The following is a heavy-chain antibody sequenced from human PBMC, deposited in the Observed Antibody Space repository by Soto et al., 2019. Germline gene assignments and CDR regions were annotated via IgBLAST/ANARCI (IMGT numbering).Heavy chain of an antibody. V-gene: IGHV1-8*01. CDR3: ARVSYPDSSGWFDP. Sequence: ASVKVSCKASGYTFTSYDINWVRQATGQGLEWMGWMNPNSGNTGYAQKFQGRVTMTRNTSISTAYMELGSLRSEDTAAYYCARVSYPDSSGWFDPWGQGTLVTVSS. CDR2: MNPNSGNT. CDR1: GYTFTSYD. D-gene: IGHD3-22*01. J-gene: IGHJ5*02.